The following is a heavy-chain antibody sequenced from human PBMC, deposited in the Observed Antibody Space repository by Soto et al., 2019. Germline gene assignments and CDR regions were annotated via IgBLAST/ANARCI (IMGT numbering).Heavy chain of an antibody. Sequence: GGSLRLSCAASGFTFSSYAMHWVRQAPGKGLEWVAVISYDGSNKYYADSVKGRFTISRDNSKNTLYLQMNSLRAEDTAVYYCARDPGPRGAYCGGDCYYFDYWGQGTLVTVSS. J-gene: IGHJ4*02. CDR2: ISYDGSNK. CDR1: GFTFSSYA. V-gene: IGHV3-30-3*01. D-gene: IGHD2-21*02. CDR3: ARDPGPRGAYCGGDCYYFDY.